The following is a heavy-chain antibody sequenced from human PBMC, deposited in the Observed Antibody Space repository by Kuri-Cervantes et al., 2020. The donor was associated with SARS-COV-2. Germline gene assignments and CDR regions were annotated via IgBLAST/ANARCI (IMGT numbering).Heavy chain of an antibody. CDR2: IYYSGST. J-gene: IGHJ6*03. CDR1: GGSISSYY. D-gene: IGHD5-18*01. V-gene: IGHV4-59*12. Sequence: GSLRLSCTVSGGSISSYYWSWIRQPPGKGLEWIGYIYYSGSTNYNPSLKSRVTIAVDTSKNQFSLKLSSVTAADTAVYYCAGRGHSYGYEGYYYYMDVWGKGTTVTVSS. CDR3: AGRGHSYGYEGYYYYMDV.